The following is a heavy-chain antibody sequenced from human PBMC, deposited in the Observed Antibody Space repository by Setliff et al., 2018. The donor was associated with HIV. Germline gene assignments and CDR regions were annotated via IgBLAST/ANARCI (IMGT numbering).Heavy chain of an antibody. J-gene: IGHJ4*02. V-gene: IGHV3-7*03. CDR1: GFTFSSYW. D-gene: IGHD3-22*01. CDR3: VKDAYSSGKPGIS. CDR2: IKQDGSEK. Sequence: GGSLRLSCAASGFTFSSYWMSWVRQAPGKGLEWVANIKQDGSEKYYVDSVKGRFTISRDNAKNSLYLQMNSLRVDDTAVYYCVKDAYSSGKPGISWGQGTQVTVSS.